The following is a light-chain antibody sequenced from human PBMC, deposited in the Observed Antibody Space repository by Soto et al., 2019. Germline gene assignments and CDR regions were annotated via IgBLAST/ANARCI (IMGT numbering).Light chain of an antibody. J-gene: IGKJ1*01. CDR2: DVS. V-gene: IGKV1-5*01. Sequence: DIQMTQSPSTLSASVGDRVTITCRASQSISSWLAWYQQKPGEAPKLLIYDVSSLESGVPSRFSGSGSGTEFTLTISSLQPDDSATYYCQQYNTFWTFGQGTKVDIK. CDR1: QSISSW. CDR3: QQYNTFWT.